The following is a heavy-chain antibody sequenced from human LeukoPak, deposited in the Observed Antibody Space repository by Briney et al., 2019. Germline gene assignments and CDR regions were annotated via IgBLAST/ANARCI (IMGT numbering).Heavy chain of an antibody. V-gene: IGHV1-69*06. CDR2: IIPISGTA. Sequence: ASVKVSFKASGCIFSNYVISWVRQAPGQGLEWMGGIIPISGTANSAQKFQASVTITADKSTSTDYMEMSSMRSEDTAVYYCARGSKNAFDIWGQGTMVPVSS. CDR1: GCIFSNYV. CDR3: ARGSKNAFDI. J-gene: IGHJ3*02.